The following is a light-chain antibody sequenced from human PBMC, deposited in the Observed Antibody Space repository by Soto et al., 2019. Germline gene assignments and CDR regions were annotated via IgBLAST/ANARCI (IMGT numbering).Light chain of an antibody. Sequence: QSALTQPASVSGSPGQSITVSCIGTSSDIASYDYVSWYQQHPGKVPKLMIYDVSNRPSGVSNRFSGSKSGNTASLTISGLQAEYEADYYCTSFTTADTHVFGTGTKLTVL. V-gene: IGLV2-14*03. CDR3: TSFTTADTHV. CDR2: DVS. CDR1: SSDIASYDY. J-gene: IGLJ1*01.